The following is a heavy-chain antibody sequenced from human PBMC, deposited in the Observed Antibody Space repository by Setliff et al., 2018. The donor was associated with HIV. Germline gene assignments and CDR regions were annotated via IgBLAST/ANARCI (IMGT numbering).Heavy chain of an antibody. CDR3: ATMGRRGWFIDY. CDR2: IYYSGRT. J-gene: IGHJ4*02. V-gene: IGHV4-39*01. Sequence: SETLSLTCTVSGGSISSSSYYWGWIRQPPGKGLEWIGSIYYSGRTYYNPSLKSRVTTSVEKSKNQFPLKLSSVTAADTAVYYCATMGRRGWFIDYWGQGTRVTVSS. D-gene: IGHD6-19*01. CDR1: GGSISSSSYY.